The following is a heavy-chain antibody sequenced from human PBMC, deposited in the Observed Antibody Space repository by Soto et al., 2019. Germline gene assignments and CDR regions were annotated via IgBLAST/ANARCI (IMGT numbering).Heavy chain of an antibody. CDR1: GYTFTGHY. V-gene: IGHV1-2*02. D-gene: IGHD1-26*01. Sequence: ASVKVSCKASGYTFTGHYIHWVRQAPEQGPEWMGEIGPGSGATRYAEKFQGRVTMTLDTSITTVYMELKNLSPDDTAVYYCGRGRSGQIVVFYWGQGTPVTVSS. CDR3: GRGRSGQIVVFY. J-gene: IGHJ4*02. CDR2: IGPGSGAT.